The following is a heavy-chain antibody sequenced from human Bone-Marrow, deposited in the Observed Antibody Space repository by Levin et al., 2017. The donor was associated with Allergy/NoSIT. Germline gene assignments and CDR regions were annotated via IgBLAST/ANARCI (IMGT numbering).Heavy chain of an antibody. CDR3: ARGPSSGTAMVNPHPYYFDY. CDR1: GGTFSSYA. D-gene: IGHD5-18*01. Sequence: SVKVSCKASGGTFSSYAISWVRQAPGQGLEWMGGIIPIFGTANYAQKFQGRVTITADESTSTAYMELSSLRSEDTAVYYCARGPSSGTAMVNPHPYYFDYWGQGTLVTVSS. J-gene: IGHJ4*02. V-gene: IGHV1-69*13. CDR2: IIPIFGTA.